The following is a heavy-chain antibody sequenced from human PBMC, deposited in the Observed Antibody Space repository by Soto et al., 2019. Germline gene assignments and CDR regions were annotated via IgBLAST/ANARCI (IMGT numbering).Heavy chain of an antibody. V-gene: IGHV4-30-4*01. Sequence: QVQLQESGPGLVKPSQTLSLTCTVSGGSISSGDYYWSWIRQPPGKGLEWIGYIYYSGSTYYNPSLKSRVTISVDTSKNQFSLKLSSVTAAYTAVYYCARGYCSSTSCSPFDYGGQGTLVTVSS. J-gene: IGHJ4*02. CDR2: IYYSGST. D-gene: IGHD2-2*01. CDR3: ARGYCSSTSCSPFDY. CDR1: GGSISSGDYY.